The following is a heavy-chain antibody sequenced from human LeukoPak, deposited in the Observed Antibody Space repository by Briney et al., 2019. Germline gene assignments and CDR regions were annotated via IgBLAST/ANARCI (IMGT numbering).Heavy chain of an antibody. J-gene: IGHJ6*02. CDR3: GRYGLSANGYTSYFYYGMDF. V-gene: IGHV5-51*01. CDR2: IYSDESLI. D-gene: IGHD5-24*01. CDR1: GYSFSKYW. Sequence: GESLKISCAACGYSFSKYWIGWVRETPGKGQEWMGFIYSDESLIRDSQSFEGQVTISADNTINTAYLQWNSLKASDTAMYYCGRYGLSANGYTSYFYYGMDFWGQGTAVTVSS.